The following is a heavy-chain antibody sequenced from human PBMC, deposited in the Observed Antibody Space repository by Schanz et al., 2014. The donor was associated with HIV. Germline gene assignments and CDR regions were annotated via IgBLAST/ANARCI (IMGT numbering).Heavy chain of an antibody. V-gene: IGHV3-21*06. CDR1: GFTFSDYS. D-gene: IGHD6-19*01. Sequence: EVQVVESGGGLVQPGGSLRLSCTASGFTFSDYSMNWVRQTPGKGLEWVSFINNRANSIFYADSVRGRFTVSRDNAKNFLYLQMNSLRAEDTAVYYCARGRRGAVAGSSDYWGQGTLVTVSS. J-gene: IGHJ4*02. CDR2: INNRANSI. CDR3: ARGRRGAVAGSSDY.